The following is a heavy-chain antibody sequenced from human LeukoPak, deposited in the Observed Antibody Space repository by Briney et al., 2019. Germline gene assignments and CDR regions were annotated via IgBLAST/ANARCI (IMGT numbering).Heavy chain of an antibody. V-gene: IGHV3-21*01. J-gene: IGHJ4*02. D-gene: IGHD7-27*01. Sequence: KPGGSLRLSCAASGFTFSTYTMNWVRPAPGKGLEWVSSITRSGTHIYYADSVKGRFTISRDSAKNSLYLQMNSLRAEDTAVYYCARGKTGALFDYWGQGSLVTVSS. CDR3: ARGKTGALFDY. CDR1: GFTFSTYT. CDR2: ITRSGTHI.